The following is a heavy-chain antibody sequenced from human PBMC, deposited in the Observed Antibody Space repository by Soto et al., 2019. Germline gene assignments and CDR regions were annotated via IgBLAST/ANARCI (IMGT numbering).Heavy chain of an antibody. V-gene: IGHV4-38-2*01. CDR3: ARTDIVVVPTTLPNWFDS. J-gene: IGHJ5*01. Sequence: SETLSLTCAVSGYSISSGYYWGWVRQPPGKGLEWIGAVYHTGRTFYNPSLKRRVTISLDTAKNEFSLKLTSVTAAHTAVYYCARTDIVVVPTTLPNWFDSWGQGTLVTVSS. CDR2: VYHTGRT. D-gene: IGHD2-15*01. CDR1: GYSISSGYY.